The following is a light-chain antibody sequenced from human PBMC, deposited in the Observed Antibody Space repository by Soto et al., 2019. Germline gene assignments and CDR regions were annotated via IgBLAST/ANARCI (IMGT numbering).Light chain of an antibody. CDR2: GAS. CDR1: QSVSSSH. Sequence: EIVLTMSPGTLSLFPGRSATIVCRASQSVSSSHLAWYQQKTGQAPRFFIYGASSRATGIPDRFSGTGSETDVNLTISRLETEDFAVYYCQQYDNSPITFGQGTRLEIK. V-gene: IGKV3-20*01. CDR3: QQYDNSPIT. J-gene: IGKJ5*01.